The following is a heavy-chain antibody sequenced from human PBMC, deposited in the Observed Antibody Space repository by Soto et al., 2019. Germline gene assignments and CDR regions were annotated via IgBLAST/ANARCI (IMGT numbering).Heavy chain of an antibody. D-gene: IGHD5-12*01. CDR3: ASIRDGYNLHYYYGMDV. CDR2: IIPIFGTA. J-gene: IGHJ6*02. V-gene: IGHV1-69*12. CDR1: GGTFNSYA. Sequence: QVQLVQSGAEVKKPGSSVKVCCKASGGTFNSYAISWVRQAPGQGLEWMGGIIPIFGTANYAQKFQGRVTITADESTSTAYMELSSLRSEDTAVYYCASIRDGYNLHYYYGMDVWGQRTTVIVSS.